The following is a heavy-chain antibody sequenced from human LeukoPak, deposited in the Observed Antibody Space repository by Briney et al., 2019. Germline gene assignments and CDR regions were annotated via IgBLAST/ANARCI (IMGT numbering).Heavy chain of an antibody. J-gene: IGHJ3*02. CDR2: IYHSGST. CDR3: ARGLSIAAAGTGYAFDI. D-gene: IGHD6-13*01. CDR1: GGSISSGGYS. V-gene: IGHV4-30-2*01. Sequence: SQTLSLTCAVSGGSISSGGYSWSWIRQPPGKGLEWIGYIYHSGSTNYNPSLKSRVTMSVDTSKNQFSLKVSSVTAADTAVYYCARGLSIAAAGTGYAFDIWGQGTMVTVSS.